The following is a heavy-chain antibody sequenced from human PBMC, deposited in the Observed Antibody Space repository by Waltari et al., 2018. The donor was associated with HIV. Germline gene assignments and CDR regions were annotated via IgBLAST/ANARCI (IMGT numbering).Heavy chain of an antibody. Sequence: QVQLVHSGSELKKTGASVKVSCKASRYTFTSYAMNWVRQAPRQGLERMGWTNTNPGNSTYAQGFTGLFVCSLDTAVSTAYLQISSLKAEDTDVYYCAGGMRGGYESDAYYSDYGVQGILVTVSS. D-gene: IGHD2-15*01. CDR3: AGGMRGGYESDAYYSDY. CDR1: RYTFTSYA. CDR2: TNTNPGNS. V-gene: IGHV7-4-1*02. J-gene: IGHJ4*02.